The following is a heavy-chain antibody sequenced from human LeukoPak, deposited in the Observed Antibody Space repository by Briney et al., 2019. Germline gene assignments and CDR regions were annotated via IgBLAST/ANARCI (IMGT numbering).Heavy chain of an antibody. D-gene: IGHD3-10*01. CDR3: AREMSGSNDAFDI. Sequence: PGGSLRLSCAASGFTLSTYVMHWVRQVTGEALEWVSMIYEAGNTYYTGSVKGRFTISRENAKNSLYLQMHGLTAGDTAVYYCAREMSGSNDAFDIWGPGTMVTVSS. CDR2: IYEAGNT. CDR1: GFTLSTYV. J-gene: IGHJ3*02. V-gene: IGHV3-13*01.